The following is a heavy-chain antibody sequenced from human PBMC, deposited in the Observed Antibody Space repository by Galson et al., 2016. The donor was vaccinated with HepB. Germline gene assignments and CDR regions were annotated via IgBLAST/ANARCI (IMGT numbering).Heavy chain of an antibody. Sequence: SLRLSCAASGFTLNNYGMHWVRQAPGKGLGWVAMISYSGSAKYYADSVRGRFTISRDDSENTVYLQMSSLTTEDTAVYYCAKDLWINKWTNFFDYWGQGTLVTVSS. CDR3: AKDLWINKWTNFFDY. J-gene: IGHJ4*02. D-gene: IGHD1-26*01. V-gene: IGHV3-30*18. CDR2: ISYSGSAK. CDR1: GFTLNNYG.